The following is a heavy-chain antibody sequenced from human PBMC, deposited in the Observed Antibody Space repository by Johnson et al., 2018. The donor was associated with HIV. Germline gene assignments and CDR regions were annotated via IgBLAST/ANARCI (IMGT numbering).Heavy chain of an antibody. Sequence: GGVVQPGRSLRLSCAASGFTFSSYGMHWVRQAPGKGLEWVAVISYDGSNKYYADSVKGRFTISRDNSKNTLYLQMNSLRAEDTAVYYCARADGSQAFDIWGQGTMVTVSS. CDR1: GFTFSSYG. CDR3: ARADGSQAFDI. V-gene: IGHV3-30*03. CDR2: ISYDGSNK. J-gene: IGHJ3*02. D-gene: IGHD2-2*03.